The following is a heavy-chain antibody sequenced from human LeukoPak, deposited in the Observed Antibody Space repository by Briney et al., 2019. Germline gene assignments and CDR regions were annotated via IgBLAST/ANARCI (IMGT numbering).Heavy chain of an antibody. CDR2: IIPIFGTA. Sequence: SVKVSCKASGGTFSSYAISWVRQAPGQGLEWMGGIIPIFGTANYAQKFQGRVTITADVSTSTAYMELSSLRSEDTAVYYCAGYCTNGVCYTWFDPWGQGTLVTVSS. CDR3: AGYCTNGVCYTWFDP. D-gene: IGHD2-8*01. J-gene: IGHJ5*02. CDR1: GGTFSSYA. V-gene: IGHV1-69*13.